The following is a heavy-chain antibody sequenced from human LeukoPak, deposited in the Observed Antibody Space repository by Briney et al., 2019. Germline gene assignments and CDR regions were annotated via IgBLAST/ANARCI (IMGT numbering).Heavy chain of an antibody. D-gene: IGHD3-10*01. Sequence: QAGGSLRLSCAASGFTFSSYGMHWVRQAPGKGLEWAAFIRYDGSNKYYADSVKGRFTISRDSSKNTLYLQMNSLRAEDTAVYYCAKDRPSMVRGVITPSGMDVWGKGTTVTISS. CDR1: GFTFSSYG. J-gene: IGHJ6*04. V-gene: IGHV3-30*02. CDR2: IRYDGSNK. CDR3: AKDRPSMVRGVITPSGMDV.